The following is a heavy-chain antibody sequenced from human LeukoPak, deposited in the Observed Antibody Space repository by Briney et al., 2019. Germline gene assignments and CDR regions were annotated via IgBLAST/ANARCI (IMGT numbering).Heavy chain of an antibody. CDR3: ARRSSSIFYFDY. V-gene: IGHV4-59*08. J-gene: IGHJ4*02. D-gene: IGHD6-19*01. CDR2: IFYSGST. CDR1: GGSITSYY. Sequence: PSETLSLTCTVSGGSITSYYWSWIRQPPGKGQEWIGHIFYSGSTKYNPSLKSRVTISVDTSKNQFSLKLSSVTAADTAVYYCARRSSSIFYFDYWGQGTLVTVSS.